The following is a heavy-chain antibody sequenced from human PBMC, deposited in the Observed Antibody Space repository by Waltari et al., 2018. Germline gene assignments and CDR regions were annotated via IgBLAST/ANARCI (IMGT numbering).Heavy chain of an antibody. J-gene: IGHJ4*02. CDR3: ARGGLGSSWADY. CDR1: GFTFSDHY. D-gene: IGHD6-13*01. Sequence: EVQLVESGGGLVQPGGSLRLSCAASGFTFSDHYMDWVRQAPGKGLEWVGRTRNKANSYTTEYAASVKGRFTISRDNSKNTLYLQMNSLRAEDTAVYYCARGGLGSSWADYWGQGTLVTVSS. V-gene: IGHV3-72*01. CDR2: TRNKANSYTT.